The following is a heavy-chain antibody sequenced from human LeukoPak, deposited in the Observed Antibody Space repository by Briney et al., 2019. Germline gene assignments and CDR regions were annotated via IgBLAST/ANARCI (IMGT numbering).Heavy chain of an antibody. CDR1: GFSFSNAW. V-gene: IGHV3-15*01. CDR3: TREGTGGGAFDI. CDR2: IKSKTAGGIT. Sequence: GGSLRLSCAASGFSFSNAWMSWVRQAPGKGLEGVGRIKSKTAGGITDYAAPVKGRFTISRDDSKNTLYLQMNSLKTEDTGVYYCTREGTGGGAFDIWGQGTMVTVSS. J-gene: IGHJ3*02. D-gene: IGHD3-10*01.